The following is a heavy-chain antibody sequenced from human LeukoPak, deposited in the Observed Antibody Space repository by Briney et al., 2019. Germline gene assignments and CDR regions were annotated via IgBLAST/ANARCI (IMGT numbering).Heavy chain of an antibody. Sequence: GGFLRLSCVASGFTFSFYTMNWVRQAPGQGLEWVSSISSYSHYLYYADSVRGRFTISRDNAKNTVFLQMNSLRAEDTAVYYCARGSADDDDKWIDPWGQGTLVTVSS. J-gene: IGHJ5*02. CDR2: ISSYSHYL. CDR1: GFTFSFYT. D-gene: IGHD1-1*01. CDR3: ARGSADDDDKWIDP. V-gene: IGHV3-21*01.